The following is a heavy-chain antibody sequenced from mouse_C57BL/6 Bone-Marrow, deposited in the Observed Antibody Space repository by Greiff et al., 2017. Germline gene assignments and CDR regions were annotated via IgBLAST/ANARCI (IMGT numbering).Heavy chain of an antibody. CDR3: TRSLIYYGTNY. CDR2: IEPEDGET. V-gene: IGHV14-2*01. D-gene: IGHD1-1*01. Sequence: EVKLVESGAELVKPGASVKLSCTASGFNIKDYYIHWVKQRTEQGLEWIGRIEPEDGETKYAPKFQDKATITADTSSKTAYLQLSSLTSEDTAVYYCTRSLIYYGTNYWGQGTTLTVSS. CDR1: GFNIKDYY. J-gene: IGHJ2*01.